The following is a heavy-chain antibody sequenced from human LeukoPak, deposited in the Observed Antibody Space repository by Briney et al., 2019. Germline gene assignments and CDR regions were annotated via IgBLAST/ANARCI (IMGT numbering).Heavy chain of an antibody. D-gene: IGHD3-10*01. J-gene: IGHJ5*02. CDR3: AKEEGSGFGEYNWFDP. V-gene: IGHV3-30*04. CDR2: ISYDGGYK. CDR1: GFTFSSYA. Sequence: PGGSLRLSCSASGFTFSSYAMHWVRQAPGKGLEWVAVISYDGGYKYYADSVKGRFTISRDNSKNTLYLQMNSLRAEDTAVYYCAKEEGSGFGEYNWFDPWGQGTLVTVSS.